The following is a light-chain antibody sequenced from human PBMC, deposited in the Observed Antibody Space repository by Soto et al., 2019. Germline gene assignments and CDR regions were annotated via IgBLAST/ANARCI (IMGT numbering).Light chain of an antibody. Sequence: EIVLTQSPGTLSLSPGERATLSCRASQSVSSSYLTWSQQKPGQAPRLLIYGASSRATGIPDRFSGSVSGTYFTLTISRLEPEDFAVYDCQHYGNSRTFGRWTKVEIK. V-gene: IGKV3-20*01. CDR1: QSVSSSY. CDR3: QHYGNSRT. CDR2: GAS. J-gene: IGKJ1*01.